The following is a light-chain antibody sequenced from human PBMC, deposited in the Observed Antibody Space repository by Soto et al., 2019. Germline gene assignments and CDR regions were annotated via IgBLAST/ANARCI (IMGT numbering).Light chain of an antibody. CDR3: QHYGTSPPMYT. V-gene: IGKV3-20*01. Sequence: EIVLTQSPGTLSLSPGERATLSCRASQSVTSGYLGWYQQKPGQAPRLLISRASSRATGISDRFSGSGSGTDFTLTIRRLEPEDCAVYYCQHYGTSPPMYTFGQGTKVEIK. J-gene: IGKJ2*01. CDR1: QSVTSGY. CDR2: RAS.